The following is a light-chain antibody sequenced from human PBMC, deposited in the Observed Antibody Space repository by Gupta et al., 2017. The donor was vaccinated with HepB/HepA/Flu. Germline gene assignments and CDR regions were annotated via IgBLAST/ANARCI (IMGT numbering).Light chain of an antibody. J-gene: IGKJ2*01. CDR3: QQLNSYPYT. Sequence: DIQLTPSPSFLSASVGDRVTITCRASQGISSYLAWYQQKPGKAPKLLISAASTLQSGVPSRFSGSGSGTEFTLTISSLQPEDFATYYCQQLNSYPYTFGQGTKLEIK. V-gene: IGKV1-9*01. CDR2: AAS. CDR1: QGISSY.